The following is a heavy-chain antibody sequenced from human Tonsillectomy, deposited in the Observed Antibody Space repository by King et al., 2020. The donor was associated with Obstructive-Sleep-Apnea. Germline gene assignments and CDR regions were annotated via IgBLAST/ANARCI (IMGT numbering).Heavy chain of an antibody. CDR1: GFTFSNYG. J-gene: IGHJ4*02. D-gene: IGHD6-19*01. Sequence: QLVQSGGGVVQPGRSLRLSCAASGFTFSNYGMHWVRQAPGKGLEWVAFILYDGSNKYYGDSVKGRFTISRDNSKNTQYLQMNSLRPEDTAVYYCARGSYSSGWEGDYWGQGTLVIVSS. CDR3: ARGSYSSGWEGDY. V-gene: IGHV3-30*02. CDR2: ILYDGSNK.